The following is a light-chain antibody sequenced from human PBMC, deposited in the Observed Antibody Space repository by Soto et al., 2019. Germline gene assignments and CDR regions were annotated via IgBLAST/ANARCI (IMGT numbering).Light chain of an antibody. J-gene: IGKJ4*01. CDR2: DAS. CDR3: QHRSNWLA. CDR1: QSVSSY. V-gene: IGKV3-11*01. Sequence: EIVFTRSPATLSLSPGERATLSSRASQSVSSYVAWYQPKPGQAPRLLIYDASNRATGIPARLSGSGSGTDFTLTITSLEPEDFAVYYCQHRSNWLAFGGGTKVDIK.